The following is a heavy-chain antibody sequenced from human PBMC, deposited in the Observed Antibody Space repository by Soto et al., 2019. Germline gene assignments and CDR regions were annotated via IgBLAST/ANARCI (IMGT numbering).Heavy chain of an antibody. CDR3: ARRYGYAFDI. D-gene: IGHD4-17*01. Sequence: SETLSLTCAVSGGSISSGGYSWSWIRQPPWKVLEWIGYIYHSGSTXYNPSLKXXVTISLDRSKYXFSVKXSSLTAADTAVYYCARRYGYAFDIWGQGTMVTVS. CDR1: GGSISSGGYS. J-gene: IGHJ3*02. CDR2: IYHSGST. V-gene: IGHV4-30-2*01.